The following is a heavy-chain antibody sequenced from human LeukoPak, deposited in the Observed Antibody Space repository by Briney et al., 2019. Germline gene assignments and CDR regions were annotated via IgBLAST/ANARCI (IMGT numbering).Heavy chain of an antibody. CDR2: IKQDGSEK. D-gene: IGHD2-15*01. CDR3: ARVAEYCSGGSCYSEGYYYYGMDV. Sequence: GGSLRLSCAASGFTFSSYWMSWVRQAPGKGLEWVANIKQDGSEKYYVDSVKGRFTISRDNAKNSLYLQMNSLRAEDTAVYYCARVAEYCSGGSCYSEGYYYYGMDVWGQGTTVTVSS. J-gene: IGHJ6*02. CDR1: GFTFSSYW. V-gene: IGHV3-7*01.